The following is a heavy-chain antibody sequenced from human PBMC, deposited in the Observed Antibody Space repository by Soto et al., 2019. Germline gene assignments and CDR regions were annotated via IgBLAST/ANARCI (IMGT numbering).Heavy chain of an antibody. Sequence: TLSLTCAVSGGSISSGGYSWSWIRQPPGKGLEWIGYIYHSGSTYYNPSLKSRVTISVDRSKNQFSLKLSSVTAADTAVYYCARVGSGYCSSTSCYRYWFDPWGQGTLVTVSS. CDR1: GGSISSGGYS. D-gene: IGHD2-2*01. CDR2: IYHSGST. J-gene: IGHJ5*02. V-gene: IGHV4-30-2*01. CDR3: ARVGSGYCSSTSCYRYWFDP.